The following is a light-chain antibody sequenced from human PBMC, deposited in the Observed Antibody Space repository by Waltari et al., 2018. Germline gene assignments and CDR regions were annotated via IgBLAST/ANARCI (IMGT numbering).Light chain of an antibody. CDR1: QIIGRW. Sequence: DIQMTQSPSTLSASIGDRVTITCRASQIIGRWLAWYQHKPGKAPKARSYEASSLESGVPSRFSGSGSETEFTLTINSLQPDDFATYYCQQYNGYVLTFGGGTKVEIK. V-gene: IGKV1-5*03. CDR3: QQYNGYVLT. J-gene: IGKJ4*01. CDR2: EAS.